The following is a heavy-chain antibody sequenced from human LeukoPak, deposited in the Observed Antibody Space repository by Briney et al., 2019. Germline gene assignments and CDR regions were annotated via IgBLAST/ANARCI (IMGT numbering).Heavy chain of an antibody. CDR2: IYSGGST. Sequence: GGSLRLSCAASGFTVSGNYMSWVRQAPGKGLEWVSVIYSGGSTYYADSVKGRFTISRDNSRNTLYLQMNSLRAEDTAVYYCARDTEQQLAFDYWGQGTLVTVSS. CDR1: GFTVSGNY. CDR3: ARDTEQQLAFDY. V-gene: IGHV3-53*01. J-gene: IGHJ4*02. D-gene: IGHD6-13*01.